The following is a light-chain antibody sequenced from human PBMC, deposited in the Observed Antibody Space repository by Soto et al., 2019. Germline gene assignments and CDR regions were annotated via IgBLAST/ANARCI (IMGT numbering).Light chain of an antibody. CDR1: QSVDNNY. CDR2: GAS. Sequence: EIVLTQSPGTLSLSPGERATLSCRASQSVDNNYLAWYQQKPGQAPRLLIYGASNRATGLPDRFSGSGSGPDFTLTISRLEPEDFAVYYCQQYGSSPLTFGGGTKVEI. CDR3: QQYGSSPLT. V-gene: IGKV3-20*01. J-gene: IGKJ4*01.